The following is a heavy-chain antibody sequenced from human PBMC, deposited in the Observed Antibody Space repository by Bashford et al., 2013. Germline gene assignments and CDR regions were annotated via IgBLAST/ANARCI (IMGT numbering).Heavy chain of an antibody. J-gene: IGHJ6*02. Sequence: ESLKISCKGSGYKFTSYWIGWVRQMPGRGLEWMGIVYPGDSDTRYSPSFQGQVTISADKSISTAYLQWSSLKASDTAMYYCARTGTVDTAMVHGMDVWGQGTTVTVSS. CDR1: GYKFTSYW. D-gene: IGHD5-18*01. CDR2: VYPGDSDT. V-gene: IGHV5-51*01. CDR3: ARTGTVDTAMVHGMDV.